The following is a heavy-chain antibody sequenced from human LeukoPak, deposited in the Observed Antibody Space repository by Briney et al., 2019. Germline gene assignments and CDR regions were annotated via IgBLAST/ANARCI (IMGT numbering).Heavy chain of an antibody. CDR3: ARAIEMATDYGMDV. Sequence: GGSLRLSCAVSGFTFSNYALSWVRQAPGKGLEWVSYISSSSSTIYYADSVKGRFTISRDNAKNTLYLQMNSLRAEDTAVYYCARAIEMATDYGMDVWGQGTTVTVSS. D-gene: IGHD5-24*01. CDR2: ISSSSSTI. CDR1: GFTFSNYA. V-gene: IGHV3-48*04. J-gene: IGHJ6*02.